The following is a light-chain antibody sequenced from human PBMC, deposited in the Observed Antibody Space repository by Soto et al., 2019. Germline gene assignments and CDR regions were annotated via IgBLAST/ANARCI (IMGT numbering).Light chain of an antibody. CDR1: SSNIGAGYD. J-gene: IGLJ1*01. CDR3: QCYDSSLSADYV. Sequence: QSVLTQPPSVSGAPGQRVTISCTVSSSNIGAGYDVHWYQQLPGTAPKLLIYGNSNRPSGVPDRFSGSKSGTSASLAITGLQAEDEADYYCQCYDSSLSADYVFGTGTKVTLL. CDR2: GNS. V-gene: IGLV1-40*01.